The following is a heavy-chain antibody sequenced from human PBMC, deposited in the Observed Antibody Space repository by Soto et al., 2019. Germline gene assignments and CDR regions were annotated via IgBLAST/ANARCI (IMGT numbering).Heavy chain of an antibody. CDR3: ATYRPSCRTFTPPFEY. D-gene: IGHD3-16*02. J-gene: IGHJ4*02. V-gene: IGHV3-7*05. Sequence: EVQLVESGGDLVQPGGSLRLSCAASGFTFSSYWMKWVRQAPGKGLEWVANINKDGSEKNYVDSVRGRFTISRDNDKNSLYLQMNSLSAEDTAVYYCATYRPSCRTFTPPFEYWGQGILVTVSS. CDR2: INKDGSEK. CDR1: GFTFSSYW.